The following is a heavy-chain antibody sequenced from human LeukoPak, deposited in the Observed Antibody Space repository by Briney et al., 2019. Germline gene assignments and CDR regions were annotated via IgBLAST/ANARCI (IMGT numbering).Heavy chain of an antibody. D-gene: IGHD3-3*01. CDR2: IWYDGSNK. CDR3: ARGSGVVITHFDY. Sequence: GGSLRLSCAASGFTFSSYGMHWVRQAPGKGLEWVAVIWYDGSNKYYADSVKGRFTISRDNSKNTLYLQMNRLRAEDTAVYYCARGSGVVITHFDYWGQGTLVTVSS. CDR1: GFTFSSYG. J-gene: IGHJ4*02. V-gene: IGHV3-33*01.